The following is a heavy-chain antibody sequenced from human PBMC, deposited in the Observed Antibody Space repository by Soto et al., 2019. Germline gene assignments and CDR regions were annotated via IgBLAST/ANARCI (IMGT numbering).Heavy chain of an antibody. D-gene: IGHD3-22*01. V-gene: IGHV1-69*13. CDR2: IIPIFGTA. CDR1: GDTFSSYA. J-gene: IGHJ4*02. Sequence: ASVKVSCKASGDTFSSYAISWVRQAPGQGLEWMGGIIPIFGTANYAQKFQGRVTITADESTSTAYLELRSLRSEDTAVYFCARDGYALTYYYDSSGYTMGYWGQGTLVTASS. CDR3: ARDGYALTYYYDSSGYTMGY.